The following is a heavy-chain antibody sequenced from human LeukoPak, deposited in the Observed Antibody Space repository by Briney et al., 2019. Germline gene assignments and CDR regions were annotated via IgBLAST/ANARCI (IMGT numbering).Heavy chain of an antibody. CDR3: ARAPSVPYYYDSSEVWFDP. CDR2: INHSGST. CDR1: GGSFSGYY. J-gene: IGHJ5*02. V-gene: IGHV4-34*01. D-gene: IGHD3-22*01. Sequence: SETLSLTCAVYGGSFSGYYWSWIRQPPGKGLEWIGEINHSGSTNYNPSLKSRVTISVDTSKNQFSLKLSSVTAADTAVYYCARAPSVPYYYDSSEVWFDPWGQGTLVTVYS.